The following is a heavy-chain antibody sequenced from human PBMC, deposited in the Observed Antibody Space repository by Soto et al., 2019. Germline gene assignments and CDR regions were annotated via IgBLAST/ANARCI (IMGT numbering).Heavy chain of an antibody. D-gene: IGHD2-15*01. CDR1: GFTFSSDW. J-gene: IGHJ5*02. Sequence: PGGSLRLSCAASGFTFSSDWMHWVRQAPGKGLEWVSAISGSGGTTYYADSVQGRFIISRDNSKNTLYLQMNSLTAEDTAIYYCAKGRSAVVVVRFDPWGQGTLVTVSS. CDR2: ISGSGGTT. CDR3: AKGRSAVVVVRFDP. V-gene: IGHV3-23*01.